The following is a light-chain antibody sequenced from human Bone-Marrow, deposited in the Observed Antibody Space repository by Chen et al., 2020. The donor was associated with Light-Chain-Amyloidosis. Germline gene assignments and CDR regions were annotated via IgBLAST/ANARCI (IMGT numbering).Light chain of an antibody. Sequence: SYELTQPPSVSVSPGPTARITCSGDALPTKYAYWYQQKPGQAPVLVIHCDTERPSGISERFAGSSSGTTATLTISGVQAEDEDDYHCQSADSSGTDEVIFGGGTKLTVL. CDR1: ALPTKY. V-gene: IGLV3-25*03. J-gene: IGLJ2*01. CDR2: CDT. CDR3: QSADSSGTDEVI.